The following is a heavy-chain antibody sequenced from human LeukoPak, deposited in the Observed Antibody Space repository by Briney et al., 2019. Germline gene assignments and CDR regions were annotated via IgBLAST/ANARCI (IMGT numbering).Heavy chain of an antibody. V-gene: IGHV3-30*04. CDR2: ISYDGSNK. CDR3: ARDRGGPDY. J-gene: IGHJ4*02. Sequence: PGGSLRLSCAASGFTFSSYAMHWVRQAPGKGLEWVAVISYDGSNKYYADSVKGRFTISRDNSKNTLYLQMNSLGAEDTAVYYCARDRGGPDYWGQGTLVTVSS. CDR1: GFTFSSYA.